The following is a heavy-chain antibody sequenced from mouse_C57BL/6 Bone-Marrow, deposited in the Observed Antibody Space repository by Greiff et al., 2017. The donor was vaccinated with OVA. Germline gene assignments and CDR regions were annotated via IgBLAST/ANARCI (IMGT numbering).Heavy chain of an antibody. D-gene: IGHD2-2*01. J-gene: IGHJ2*01. CDR2: IRNKANNNAT. V-gene: IGHV6-6*01. CDR3: TPMVKGY. Sequence: EVMLVESGGGLVQPGGSMKLSCAASGFTFSDAWMDWVRQSPEKGLEWVAEIRNKANNNATYYAESVKGRFTISRDDSKSSVYLQMNSLRAEDTGIYYCTPMVKGYWGQGTTLTVSS. CDR1: GFTFSDAW.